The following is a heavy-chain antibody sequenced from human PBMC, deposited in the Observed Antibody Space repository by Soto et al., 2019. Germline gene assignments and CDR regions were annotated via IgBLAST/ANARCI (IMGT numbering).Heavy chain of an antibody. CDR1: GYSFTSYW. J-gene: IGHJ6*02. D-gene: IGHD6-6*01. CDR3: SIYFEYSSSPRYYYYGMDV. CDR2: IYPGDSDT. V-gene: IGHV5-51*01. Sequence: GESLKISCKGSGYSFTSYWIGWVRQMPGKGLEWMGIIYPGDSDTRYSPSFQGQVTISADKSISTAYLQWSSLKASDTAMYYCSIYFEYSSSPRYYYYGMDVWGQGTTVTVSS.